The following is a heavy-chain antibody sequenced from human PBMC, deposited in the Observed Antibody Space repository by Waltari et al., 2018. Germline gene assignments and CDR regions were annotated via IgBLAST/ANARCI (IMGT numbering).Heavy chain of an antibody. Sequence: EVQLVESGGGLVKPGGSLRLSCAASGFTFSNAWMSWVRQAPGKGLEWVGRIKSKTDGGTTDYAAPGKGRFTISRDDSKNTLYLQMNSLKTEDTAVYYCTTDRFHPPYCGGDCPGWGQGTLVTVSS. CDR2: IKSKTDGGTT. D-gene: IGHD2-21*01. CDR1: GFTFSNAW. J-gene: IGHJ4*02. V-gene: IGHV3-15*01. CDR3: TTDRFHPPYCGGDCPG.